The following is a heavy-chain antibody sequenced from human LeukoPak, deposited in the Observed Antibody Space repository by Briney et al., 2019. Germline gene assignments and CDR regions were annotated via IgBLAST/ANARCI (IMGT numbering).Heavy chain of an antibody. Sequence: PSETLSLTCTVSGGPISSYYWSWVRQPPGKGMEWVGYIYYSGSTNYNPSLKSRVTISVDTSKNQFSLKLSSVTAADTAVYYCARVDGGDWFDPWGQGTLVTVSS. CDR1: GGPISSYY. CDR2: IYYSGST. J-gene: IGHJ5*02. CDR3: ARVDGGDWFDP. V-gene: IGHV4-59*01. D-gene: IGHD4-23*01.